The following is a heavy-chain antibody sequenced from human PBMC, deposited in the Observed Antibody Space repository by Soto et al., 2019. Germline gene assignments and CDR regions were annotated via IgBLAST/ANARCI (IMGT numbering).Heavy chain of an antibody. Sequence: EVQLVQSGAEVKKPGESLKISCKGSGYSFTSYWIGWVRQMPGKGLEWMGIIYPGDSDTRYSPSFQGKVTISADKSISTAYMQWSSLKASDTAMYYCARGMDYSHRNYYYYYLDVWGKGTTVTVSS. J-gene: IGHJ6*03. CDR2: IYPGDSDT. D-gene: IGHD2-2*03. V-gene: IGHV5-51*03. CDR3: ARGMDYSHRNYYYYYLDV. CDR1: GYSFTSYW.